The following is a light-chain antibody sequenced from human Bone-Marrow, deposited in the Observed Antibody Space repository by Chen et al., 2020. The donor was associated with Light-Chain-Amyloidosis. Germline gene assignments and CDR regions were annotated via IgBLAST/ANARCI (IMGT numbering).Light chain of an antibody. CDR1: DLPTKY. V-gene: IGLV3-25*03. CDR2: RDT. J-gene: IGLJ2*01. Sequence: SYELTQPPSVSVSPGPTARITCSGDDLPTKYAYWYQQKPGQAPVLVIHRDTGRPSGISERFSGASSGTTATLTISGGQAEDEADDHCRSADSSGTYEVIFGGGTKLTVL. CDR3: RSADSSGTYEVI.